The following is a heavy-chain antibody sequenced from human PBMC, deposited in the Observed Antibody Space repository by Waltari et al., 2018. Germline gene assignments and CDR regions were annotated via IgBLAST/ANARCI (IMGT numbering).Heavy chain of an antibody. D-gene: IGHD2-2*01. CDR1: GYTFTSYY. J-gene: IGHJ4*02. CDR2: INRSVGSI. Sequence: QVQLVQSGAEVKKPGASVKVSCKTSGYTFTSYYMHWVRQAPGQGVEWMGIINRSVGSISYAQKFQGRVTMARDTTTSTVYMELSSLRSEDTAVYYCAVYCSSTSCYHFDSWGQGTLVTVSS. CDR3: AVYCSSTSCYHFDS. V-gene: IGHV1-46*01.